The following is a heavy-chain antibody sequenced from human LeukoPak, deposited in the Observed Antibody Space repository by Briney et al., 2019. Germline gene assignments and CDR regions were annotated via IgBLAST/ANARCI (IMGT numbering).Heavy chain of an antibody. D-gene: IGHD3-10*01. CDR2: ISAYNGDT. CDR1: GYTFTSHG. CDR3: ARGGSGSYYDY. V-gene: IGHV1-18*01. Sequence: ASVKVSCKASGYTFTSHGITWVRQAPGQGFEWMGWISAYNGDTKYPETSQVRVTLTTDTSTNTVYMELRNLRSDDTAVYYCARGGSGSYYDYWGQGTLITVSS. J-gene: IGHJ4*02.